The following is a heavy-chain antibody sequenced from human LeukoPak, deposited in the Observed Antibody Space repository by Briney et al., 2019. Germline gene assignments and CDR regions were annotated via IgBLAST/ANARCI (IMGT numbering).Heavy chain of an antibody. CDR3: ARRYEKAYYFDY. D-gene: IGHD5-12*01. V-gene: IGHV5-51*01. CDR2: IYPGDSDT. Sequence: GESLKISCKASGYSFTTYWIGWVRQMPGKGLEWMGVIYPGDSDTRYSPSFQGQVTISADKSISTAYLQWGSLKASDTAMYYCARRYEKAYYFDYWGQGTLVTVSS. CDR1: GYSFTTYW. J-gene: IGHJ4*02.